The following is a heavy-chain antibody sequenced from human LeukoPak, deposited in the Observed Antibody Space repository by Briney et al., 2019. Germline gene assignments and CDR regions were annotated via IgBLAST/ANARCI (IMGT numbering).Heavy chain of an antibody. CDR1: GFTFSSYG. J-gene: IGHJ4*02. V-gene: IGHV3-33*01. Sequence: PGGSLRLSCTASGFTFSSYGMHWVRQAPGKGLEWVAVIWYDGSNKYYGDPVKGRFTISRDNSKNTLYLEMNSLRAEDTAVYYCARDLTYYYNSGGSHFGYGGQGPPVTVS. D-gene: IGHD3-22*01. CDR2: IWYDGSNK. CDR3: ARDLTYYYNSGGSHFGY.